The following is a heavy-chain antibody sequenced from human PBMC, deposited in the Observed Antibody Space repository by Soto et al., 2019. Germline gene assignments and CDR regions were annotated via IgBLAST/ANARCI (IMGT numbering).Heavy chain of an antibody. Sequence: PGGSLRLSCAASGFTFSSYWMHWVRQAPGKGLVWVSRINSDGSSTSYADSVKGRFTISRDNAKNSLYLQMNSLRAEDTALYYCARGPYYYDSSGYYPFDIWGQGTMVTVSS. CDR3: ARGPYYYDSSGYYPFDI. J-gene: IGHJ3*02. CDR1: GFTFSSYW. V-gene: IGHV3-74*01. CDR2: INSDGSST. D-gene: IGHD3-22*01.